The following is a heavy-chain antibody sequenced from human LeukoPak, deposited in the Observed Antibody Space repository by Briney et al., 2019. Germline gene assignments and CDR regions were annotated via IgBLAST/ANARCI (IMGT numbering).Heavy chain of an antibody. J-gene: IGHJ4*02. D-gene: IGHD5-12*01. CDR3: ARVGQAGYVGYPLDY. Sequence: GGSLRLSCAASGFTFSSYWMHWVRQAPGKGLMWVSRINSDGSSTSYADSVKGRFTISRDNAKNKLYLQMNSLRAEDTAVFYCARVGQAGYVGYPLDYRGQGTLVTVSS. CDR2: INSDGSST. V-gene: IGHV3-74*01. CDR1: GFTFSSYW.